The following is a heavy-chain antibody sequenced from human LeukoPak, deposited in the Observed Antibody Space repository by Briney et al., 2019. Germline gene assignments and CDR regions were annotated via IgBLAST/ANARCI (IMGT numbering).Heavy chain of an antibody. CDR1: GFTFSNYW. V-gene: IGHV3-7*05. D-gene: IGHD5-24*01. J-gene: IGHJ5*02. Sequence: GGSLRFSFAASGFTFSNYWMIWVRQAPGKGLEWVGNIKQDGSEKRYADSVRGRFSISRDNAQTSLYLQMNSLRAEDTAVYYCARASDPWLQLTWGQGTLVTVSS. CDR2: IKQDGSEK. CDR3: ARASDPWLQLT.